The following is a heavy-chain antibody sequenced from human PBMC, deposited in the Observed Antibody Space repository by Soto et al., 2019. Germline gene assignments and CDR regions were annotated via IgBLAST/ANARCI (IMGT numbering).Heavy chain of an antibody. CDR1: GYTFTSYG. CDR3: ARETRGSITMVRVVTKTIDY. D-gene: IGHD3-10*01. V-gene: IGHV1-18*01. J-gene: IGHJ4*02. Sequence: QVQLVQSGAEVKKPGASVKVSCKASGYTFTSYGISWVRQAPGQGLEWMGWISAYNGNTNYAQKLQGRVTMTTDTSTSTAYMELRSVRSEDTAVYYCARETRGSITMVRVVTKTIDYWGQGTLVTVSS. CDR2: ISAYNGNT.